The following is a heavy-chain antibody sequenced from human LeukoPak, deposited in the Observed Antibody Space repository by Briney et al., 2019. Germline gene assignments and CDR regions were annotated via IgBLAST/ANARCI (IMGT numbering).Heavy chain of an antibody. V-gene: IGHV3-74*01. CDR2: INSDGSST. J-gene: IGHJ6*04. Sequence: PGGSLRLSCAASGFTFSSYWMHWVRHVPGKGLVWVSRINSDGSSTTYADSVKGRFSISRDNAKNTLYLQMNSLRAEDTAVYYCARGPRSGSSYGTPPDVGGKGATVTVSS. CDR1: GFTFSSYW. D-gene: IGHD1-26*01. CDR3: ARGPRSGSSYGTPPDV.